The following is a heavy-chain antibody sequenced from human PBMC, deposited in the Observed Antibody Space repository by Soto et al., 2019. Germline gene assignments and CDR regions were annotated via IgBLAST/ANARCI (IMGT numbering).Heavy chain of an antibody. V-gene: IGHV4-34*01. J-gene: IGHJ4*02. CDR1: GGSFSGYY. D-gene: IGHD3-9*01. CDR2: INHSGST. CDR3: ARQWIRYFDWYGPSYFDY. Sequence: SETLSLTCAVYGGSFSGYYWSWIRQPPGKGLEWIGEINHSGSTNYNPSLKSRVTISVDTSRNQFSLKLSPVTAPDTAVYYCARQWIRYFDWYGPSYFDYWGQGTLVTVSS.